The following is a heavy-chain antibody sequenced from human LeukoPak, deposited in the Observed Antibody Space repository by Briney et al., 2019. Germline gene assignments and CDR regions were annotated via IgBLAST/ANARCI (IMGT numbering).Heavy chain of an antibody. D-gene: IGHD6-19*01. CDR3: ARGGRYSSGWYYFDY. CDR1: GYTFTGYY. J-gene: IGHJ4*02. CDR2: INPNSGGT. V-gene: IGHV1-2*02. Sequence: GASVKVSCKASGYTFTGYYMRWVRRAPGQGLEWMGWINPNSGGTNYAQKFQGRVTMTRDTSISTAYMELSRLRSDDTAVYYCARGGRYSSGWYYFDYWGQGTLVTVSS.